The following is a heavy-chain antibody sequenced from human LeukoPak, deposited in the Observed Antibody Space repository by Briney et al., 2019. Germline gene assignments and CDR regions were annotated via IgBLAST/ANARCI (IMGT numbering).Heavy chain of an antibody. D-gene: IGHD6-13*01. CDR2: ISSSSSYI. Sequence: PGGSLRLSCAASGFTFSSYSMNGVRQAPGKGLEWVSSISSSSSYIYYADAVKGRFTISRDNAKNSLYLQMNSLRAEDTPVYYCARAGSWIYYFDYWGQGTLVTVSS. J-gene: IGHJ4*02. V-gene: IGHV3-21*01. CDR3: ARAGSWIYYFDY. CDR1: GFTFSSYS.